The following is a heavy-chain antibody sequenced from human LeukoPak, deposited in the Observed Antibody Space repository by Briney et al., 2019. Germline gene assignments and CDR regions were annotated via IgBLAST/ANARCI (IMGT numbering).Heavy chain of an antibody. V-gene: IGHV3-66*01. CDR1: GFTFSSYA. CDR3: ARERITIFGVVRDAFDI. J-gene: IGHJ3*02. CDR2: IYSGGST. Sequence: GGSLRLSCAASGFTFSSYAMSWVRQTPGKGLEWVSVIYSGGSTYYADSVKGRFTISRDNSKNTLYLQMNSLRAEDTAVYYCARERITIFGVVRDAFDIWGQGTMVTVSS. D-gene: IGHD3-3*01.